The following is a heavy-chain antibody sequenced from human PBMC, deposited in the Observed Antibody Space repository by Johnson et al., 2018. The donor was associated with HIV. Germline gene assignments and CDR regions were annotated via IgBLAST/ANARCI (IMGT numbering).Heavy chain of an antibody. D-gene: IGHD3-22*01. CDR3: ARAMYYYDTSGYLIRPRAFDI. Sequence: MKWVRQVPGKGLEWVSGINWSGGGTAYADSVKGRFTVSSDNAKNSLYLQMNSLRAEDTALYYCARAMYYYDTSGYLIRPRAFDIWGQGTVVTVSS. J-gene: IGHJ3*02. V-gene: IGHV3-20*03. CDR2: INWSGGGT.